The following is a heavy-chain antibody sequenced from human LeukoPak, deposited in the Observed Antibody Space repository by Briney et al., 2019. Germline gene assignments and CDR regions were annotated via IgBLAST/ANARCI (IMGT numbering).Heavy chain of an antibody. CDR3: AANRFYT. Sequence: GGSLRLSCAASGXTFSSYWMHWVRQAPGKGLVWVSRINSDGSTTMYADSVKGRFTISRDNAKNTLYAKLNSLRAEDTAVYYCAANRFYTWGEGTLVTVS. V-gene: IGHV3-74*03. J-gene: IGHJ5*02. CDR1: GXTFSSYW. CDR2: INSDGSTT.